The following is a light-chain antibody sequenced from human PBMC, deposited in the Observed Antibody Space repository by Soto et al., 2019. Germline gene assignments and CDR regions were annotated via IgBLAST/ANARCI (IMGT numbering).Light chain of an antibody. CDR3: QQTRSYPST. CDR1: QTISSW. CDR2: EAS. V-gene: IGKV1-5*01. Sequence: DIQMTQSPSTLSGSVGDRVTITCRASQTISSWLAWYQQEPGKVPQLLIYEASILQSGVPSRFRGSGSGTDFTLTISSLQAEDFETYYCQQTRSYPSTFGGGTKVDIK. J-gene: IGKJ4*01.